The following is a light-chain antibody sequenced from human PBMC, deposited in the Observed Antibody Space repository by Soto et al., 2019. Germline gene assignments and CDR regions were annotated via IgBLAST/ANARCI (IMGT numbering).Light chain of an antibody. V-gene: IGLV2-14*01. CDR2: EVS. CDR3: SSYTSSSTPNV. CDR1: SSDVGGYSY. Sequence: SVLAQPASVSGSPGQSITIYCTGTSSDVGGYSYVSWYQQHPGKAPKLMIYEVSNRPSGVSNRFSGSKSGNTASLTISGLQAEDEADYYCSSYTSSSTPNVFGTGTKVTVL. J-gene: IGLJ1*01.